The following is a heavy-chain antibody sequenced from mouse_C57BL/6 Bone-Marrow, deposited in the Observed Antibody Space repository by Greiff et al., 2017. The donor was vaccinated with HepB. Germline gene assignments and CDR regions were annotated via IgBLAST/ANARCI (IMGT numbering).Heavy chain of an antibody. Sequence: VQLKESGAELVRPGASVKLSCTASGFNIKDYYMHWVKQRPEQGLEWIGRIDPEDGDTEYAPKFQGKATMTADTSSNTAYLQLSSLTSEDSAVYYCACSIYYDLSYAMDYWGQGTSVTVSS. V-gene: IGHV14-1*01. J-gene: IGHJ4*01. D-gene: IGHD2-4*01. CDR3: ACSIYYDLSYAMDY. CDR2: IDPEDGDT. CDR1: GFNIKDYY.